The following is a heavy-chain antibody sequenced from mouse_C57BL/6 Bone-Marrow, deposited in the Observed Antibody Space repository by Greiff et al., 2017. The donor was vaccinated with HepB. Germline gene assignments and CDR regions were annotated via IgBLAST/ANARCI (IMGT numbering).Heavy chain of an antibody. Sequence: EVQRVESGGGLVQPKGSLKLSCAASGFSFNTYAMNWVRQAPGKGLEWVARIRSKSNNYATYYADSVKDRFTISRDDSESMLYLQMNNLKTEDTAMYYCVREGSDYDLYAMDYWGQGTSVTVSS. V-gene: IGHV10-1*01. CDR2: IRSKSNNYAT. D-gene: IGHD2-4*01. CDR3: VREGSDYDLYAMDY. CDR1: GFSFNTYA. J-gene: IGHJ4*01.